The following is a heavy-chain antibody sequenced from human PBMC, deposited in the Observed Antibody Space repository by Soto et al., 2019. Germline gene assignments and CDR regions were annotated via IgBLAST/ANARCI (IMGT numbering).Heavy chain of an antibody. CDR3: ARDQEYYYDSSGYSNFDD. J-gene: IGHJ4*02. CDR2: INPNSGGT. V-gene: IGHV1-2*02. Sequence: ASVKVSCKASGYTFTGYYMHWVRQAPGQGLEWMGWINPNSGGTNYAQKFQGRVTMTRDTSISTAYMELSRLRSDDTAVYYCARDQEYYYDSSGYSNFDDWGQGTLGTVSS. D-gene: IGHD3-22*01. CDR1: GYTFTGYY.